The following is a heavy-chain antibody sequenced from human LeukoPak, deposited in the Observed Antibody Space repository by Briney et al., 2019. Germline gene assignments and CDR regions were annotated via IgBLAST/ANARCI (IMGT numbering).Heavy chain of an antibody. CDR2: INHSGST. CDR1: GGSISSGGYY. Sequence: EPSQTLSLTCTVSGGSISSGGYYWSWIRQPPGKGLEWIGEINHSGSTNYNPSLKSRVTISVDTSKNQFSLKLSSVTAADTAVYYCARGRRWYYDSSGYYYAGRQALNAFDIWGQGTMVTVSS. D-gene: IGHD3-22*01. J-gene: IGHJ3*02. CDR3: ARGRRWYYDSSGYYYAGRQALNAFDI. V-gene: IGHV4-30-2*01.